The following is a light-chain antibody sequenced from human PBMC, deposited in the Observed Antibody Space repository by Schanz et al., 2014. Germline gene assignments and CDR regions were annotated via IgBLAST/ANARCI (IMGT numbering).Light chain of an antibody. J-gene: IGLJ2*01. CDR3: SSYAGSNNYVV. CDR2: DVT. V-gene: IGLV2-11*01. CDR1: SSDVGDYNS. Sequence: QSALTQPRSVSGSPGQSVTISCTGISSDVGDYNSVSWYQQHPGKAPKLMIYDVTKRPSGVPDRFSGSKSGNTASLTISGLQAEDEADYYCSSYAGSNNYVVFGGGTKLTVL.